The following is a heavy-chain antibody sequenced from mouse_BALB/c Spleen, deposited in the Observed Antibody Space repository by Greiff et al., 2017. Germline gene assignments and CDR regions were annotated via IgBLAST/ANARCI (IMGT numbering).Heavy chain of an antibody. CDR1: GYTFTSYW. CDR3: ARMLTGDY. Sequence: QVQLQQSGAELAKPGASVKMSCKASGYTFTSYWMHWVKQRPGQGLEWIGYINPSTGYTEYNQKFKDKATLTADKSSSTAYMQLSSLTSEDSAVYYCARMLTGDYWGQGTTLTVSS. V-gene: IGHV1-7*01. CDR2: INPSTGYT. D-gene: IGHD4-1*01. J-gene: IGHJ2*01.